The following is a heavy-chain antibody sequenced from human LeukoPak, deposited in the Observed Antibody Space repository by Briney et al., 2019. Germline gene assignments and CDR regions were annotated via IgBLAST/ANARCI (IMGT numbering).Heavy chain of an antibody. CDR1: GYTFTSYD. CDR2: MNPNSGST. Sequence: GASVKVSCKASGYTFTSYDINWVRQATGQGLEWMGWMNPNSGSTGYAQEFQGRVTMTRNTSISTAYMELSSLRSEDTAVYYCARGALLWFGETNYGMDVWGQGTTVTVSS. D-gene: IGHD3-10*01. J-gene: IGHJ6*02. CDR3: ARGALLWFGETNYGMDV. V-gene: IGHV1-8*01.